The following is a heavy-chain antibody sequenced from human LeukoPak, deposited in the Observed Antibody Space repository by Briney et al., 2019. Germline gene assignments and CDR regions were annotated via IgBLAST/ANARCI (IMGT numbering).Heavy chain of an antibody. V-gene: IGHV3-53*01. Sequence: GGSLRLSCAASGFTVSSNYMSWVRQAPGKGLEWVSVIYSGGSTYYADSVKGRFTISRDNSKNTLYLQMNSLRAEDTAVYYCATDYGDSYFDYWGQGTLVTVSS. CDR2: IYSGGST. J-gene: IGHJ4*02. CDR1: GFTVSSNY. D-gene: IGHD4-17*01. CDR3: ATDYGDSYFDY.